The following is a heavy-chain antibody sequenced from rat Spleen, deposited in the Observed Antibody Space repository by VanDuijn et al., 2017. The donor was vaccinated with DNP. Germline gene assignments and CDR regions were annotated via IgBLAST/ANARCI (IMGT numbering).Heavy chain of an antibody. J-gene: IGHJ3*01. CDR1: GHTFTTNY. Sequence: QIQLQQSGVELAKPGSSVKISCKASGHTFTTNYIGWIKQTTGQGLEYIGYINPGFRDTNYNEKFKDKVTLTVDKSSSTAFMQLSSLTPDDSAVYYCARWDRGTGFVYWGQGTLVTVSS. CDR2: INPGFRDT. V-gene: IGHV1-43*01. CDR3: ARWDRGTGFVY. D-gene: IGHD4-3*01.